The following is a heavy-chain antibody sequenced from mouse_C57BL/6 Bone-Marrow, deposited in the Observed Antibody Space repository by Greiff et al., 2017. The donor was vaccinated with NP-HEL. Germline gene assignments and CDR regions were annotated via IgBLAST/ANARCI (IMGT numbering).Heavy chain of an antibody. J-gene: IGHJ3*01. D-gene: IGHD2-1*01. V-gene: IGHV1-69*01. CDR3: ALYGNYVAAY. CDR2: IDPSDSYT. Sequence: VQLQQPGAELVMPGASVKLSCKASGYTFTSYWMHWVKQRPGQGLEWIGEIDPSDSYTNYNQKFKGKSTLTVDKSSSTAYMQLSSLTSEDSAVYYCALYGNYVAAYWGQGTLVTVSA. CDR1: GYTFTSYW.